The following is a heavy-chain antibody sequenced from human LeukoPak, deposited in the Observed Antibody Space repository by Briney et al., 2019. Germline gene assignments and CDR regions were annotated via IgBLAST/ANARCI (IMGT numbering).Heavy chain of an antibody. V-gene: IGHV4-59*01. J-gene: IGHJ4*02. CDR1: GGSISSYY. CDR2: IYCSGST. CDR3: ARYYYDSSGYCFDY. Sequence: SETLSLTCTVPGGSISSYYWSWIRQPPGKGLEWIGYIYCSGSTNYNPSLKSRVTISVDTSKNQFSLKLSSVTAADTAVYYCARYYYDSSGYCFDYWGQGTLVTVSS. D-gene: IGHD3-22*01.